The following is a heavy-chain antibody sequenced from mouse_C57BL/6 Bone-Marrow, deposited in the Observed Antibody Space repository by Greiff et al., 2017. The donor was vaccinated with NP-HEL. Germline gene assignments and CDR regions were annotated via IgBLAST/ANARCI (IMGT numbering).Heavy chain of an antibody. V-gene: IGHV2-2*01. Sequence: QVQLQQSGPGLVQPSQSLSITCTVSGFSLTSYGVHWVRQSPGKGLEWLGVIWSGGSTDYNAAFISRLSISKDNSKSQVFFKMNSLQADDTAIYYCARKKYYGLWYFDVWGTGTTVTVSS. CDR2: IWSGGST. CDR3: ARKKYYGLWYFDV. D-gene: IGHD1-1*01. J-gene: IGHJ1*03. CDR1: GFSLTSYG.